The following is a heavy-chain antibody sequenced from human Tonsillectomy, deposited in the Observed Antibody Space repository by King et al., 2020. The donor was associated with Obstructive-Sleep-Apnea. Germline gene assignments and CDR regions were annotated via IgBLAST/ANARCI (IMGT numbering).Heavy chain of an antibody. D-gene: IGHD4-17*01. Sequence: VQLQESGPGLVKPSETLSLTCTVSSGSISSYYWSWVRQPPGKGLEWIGYIYYSGSTNYNPSPKSRFTISVDTSKNQFSLKLSSGTAADTALYYCARGPGTYGDYSFDYWGQGTLVTVSS. CDR3: ARGPGTYGDYSFDY. J-gene: IGHJ4*02. V-gene: IGHV4-59*01. CDR1: SGSISSYY. CDR2: IYYSGST.